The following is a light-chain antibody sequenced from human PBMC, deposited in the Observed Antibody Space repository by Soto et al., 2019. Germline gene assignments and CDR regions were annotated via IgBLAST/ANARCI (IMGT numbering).Light chain of an antibody. Sequence: DIQLTQSPSSVSASVGDTVTLTCRADQTFSSLLAWYQHKPGKAPKLLIYAASTLQNGVPSRFSGSGSGTVFTLTITSLQPEDSATYYCQQLQNYPLTFGGGTRVDIQ. CDR1: QTFSSL. CDR2: AAS. V-gene: IGKV1D-12*01. CDR3: QQLQNYPLT. J-gene: IGKJ4*01.